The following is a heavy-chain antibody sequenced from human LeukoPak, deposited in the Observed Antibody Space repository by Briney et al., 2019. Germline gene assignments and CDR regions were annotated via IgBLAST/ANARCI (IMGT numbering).Heavy chain of an antibody. CDR2: VFTSGIISGNT. V-gene: IGHV4-4*07. J-gene: IGHJ4*02. Sequence: SETLSLTCTVSGGSISSYYWSWIRQPPGKGLEWIGRVFTSGIISGNTNYNPSLKSRVTISVDTSKNQFSLKLSSVTAADTAVYYCARGSRGPFLTGFRYSTGYFDYWGQGTLVTVSS. CDR3: ARGSRGPFLTGFRYSTGYFDY. CDR1: GGSISSYY. D-gene: IGHD3-9*01.